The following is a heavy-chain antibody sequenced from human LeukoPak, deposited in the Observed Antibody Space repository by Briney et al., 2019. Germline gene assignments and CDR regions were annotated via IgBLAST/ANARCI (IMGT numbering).Heavy chain of an antibody. CDR2: IIPILGIA. J-gene: IGHJ4*02. Sequence: AVKVSCKASGGTFSSYAISWVRQAPGQGLEWMGRIIPILGIANYAQKFQGRVTITADKSTSTAYMELSSLRSEDTAVYYCARDSGDGYNQKVIDYWGQGTLVTVSS. D-gene: IGHD5-24*01. CDR1: GGTFSSYA. CDR3: ARDSGDGYNQKVIDY. V-gene: IGHV1-69*04.